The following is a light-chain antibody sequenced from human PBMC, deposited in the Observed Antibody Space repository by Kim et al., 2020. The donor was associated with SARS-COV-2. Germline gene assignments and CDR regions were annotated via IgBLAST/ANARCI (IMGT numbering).Light chain of an antibody. Sequence: QPTTITCRSRQSLVYSDGNIYLNWFQQRPRQSPRRLCYKVTNRDTGVPDRFRGSGSGTDFTLKMSRVEAEDVVVYYCMQGIHPITFGQGTRLEIK. J-gene: IGKJ5*01. CDR2: KVT. CDR3: MQGIHPIT. V-gene: IGKV2-30*01. CDR1: QSLVYSDGNIY.